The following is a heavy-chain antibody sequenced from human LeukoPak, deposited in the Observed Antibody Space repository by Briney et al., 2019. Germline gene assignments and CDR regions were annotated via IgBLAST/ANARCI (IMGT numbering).Heavy chain of an antibody. J-gene: IGHJ5*02. CDR2: INHSGST. V-gene: IGHV4-34*01. D-gene: IGHD3-10*01. CDR1: GGSLSVYY. Sequence: PSQTLSLTCAVYGGSLSVYYWSWIRQPPGKGLEWIGEINHSGSTNYNPSLKSRVTISVDTSNNHFSLKLSSVTAADTAVYYCARRFSRITMIRGESRFDPWGQGTLVIVSS. CDR3: ARRFSRITMIRGESRFDP.